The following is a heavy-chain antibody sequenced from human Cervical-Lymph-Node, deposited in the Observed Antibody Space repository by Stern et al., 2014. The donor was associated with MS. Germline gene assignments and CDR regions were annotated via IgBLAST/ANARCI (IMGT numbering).Heavy chain of an antibody. CDR3: ARAVGGGDYTFDP. J-gene: IGHJ5*02. CDR2: IVPSFVTP. V-gene: IGHV1-69*06. Sequence: VQLVESGAEVKKPGSSVKVSCRASGGTFNNYAINWVRQAPGQGLEWVGGIVPSFVTPDYAPNVQGRATIIADKSTSTVYMELSSLRSEDTAVYYCARAVGGGDYTFDPWGQGTLVTVSS. CDR1: GGTFNNYA. D-gene: IGHD2-21*02.